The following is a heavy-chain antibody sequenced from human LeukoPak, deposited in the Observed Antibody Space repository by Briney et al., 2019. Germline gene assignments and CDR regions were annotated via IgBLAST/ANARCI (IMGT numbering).Heavy chain of an antibody. V-gene: IGHV4-34*01. D-gene: IGHD3-22*01. CDR3: ARGGPGYYDSSGYSEKYNWFDP. CDR1: GGSFSGYY. Sequence: SETLSLTCAVYGGSFSGYYWSWIRQPPGKGLEWIGEINHSGSTNYNPSLKSRVTISVDTSKNQFSLKLSSVTAADTAVYYCARGGPGYYDSSGYSEKYNWFDPWGQGTLVTVSP. CDR2: INHSGST. J-gene: IGHJ5*02.